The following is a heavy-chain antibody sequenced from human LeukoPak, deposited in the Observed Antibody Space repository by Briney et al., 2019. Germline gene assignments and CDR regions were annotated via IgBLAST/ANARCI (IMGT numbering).Heavy chain of an antibody. CDR1: GFTFDDYA. V-gene: IGHV3-9*01. D-gene: IGHD3-22*01. CDR2: ISWNSGSI. CDR3: AKDMGPYYYDSSGYSGAPGY. J-gene: IGHJ4*02. Sequence: PGGSLRLSCAASGFTFDDYAMHWVRQAPGKGLEWVSGISWNSGSIGYADSVKGRFTISRDNAKNSLYLQMNSLRAEYTALYYCAKDMGPYYYDSSGYSGAPGYWGQGTLVTVSS.